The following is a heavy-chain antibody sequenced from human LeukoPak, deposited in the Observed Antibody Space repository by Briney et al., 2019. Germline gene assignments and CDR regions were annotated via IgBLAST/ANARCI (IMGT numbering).Heavy chain of an antibody. J-gene: IGHJ4*02. CDR3: ARSIAAAGRTAEIDY. V-gene: IGHV4-34*01. CDR1: GGSFSGYY. D-gene: IGHD6-13*01. CDR2: INHSGST. Sequence: PSETLSLTCAVYGGSFSGYYWSWIRQPPGKGLEWIGEINHSGSTNYNPSLKSRVTISVDTSKNQFSLKLSSVTAADTAVYYCARSIAAAGRTAEIDYWGQGTLVTVSS.